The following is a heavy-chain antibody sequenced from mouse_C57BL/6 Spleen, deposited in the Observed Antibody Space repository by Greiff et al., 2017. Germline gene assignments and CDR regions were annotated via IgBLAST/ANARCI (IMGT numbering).Heavy chain of an antibody. J-gene: IGHJ4*01. CDR2: IYPRDGSN. CDR3: ARMGSSYEGMDY. CDR1: GYTFTSYD. V-gene: IGHV1-85*01. D-gene: IGHD1-1*01. Sequence: QVQLQQSGPELVKPGASVKLSCKASGYTFTSYDINWVKQRPGQGLEWIGWIYPRDGSNKYNEKFKGKATFTVDTSSSTAYMELHSLTSEDSAVYFCARMGSSYEGMDYWGQGTSVTVSS.